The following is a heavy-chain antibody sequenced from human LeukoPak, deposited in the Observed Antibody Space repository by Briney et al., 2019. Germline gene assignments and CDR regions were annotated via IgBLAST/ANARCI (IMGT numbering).Heavy chain of an antibody. D-gene: IGHD3-3*01. V-gene: IGHV3-33*01. CDR2: IWYDGSNK. Sequence: GGSLRLSCAASGFTFSSYGMHWVRQAPGKGLEWVAVIWYDGSNKYYADSVKGRFTISRDNSKNTLYLQMNSLRGEDAAVYYCATDRSLAPNYYYGMDVWGPGTTVTVSS. J-gene: IGHJ6*02. CDR1: GFTFSSYG. CDR3: ATDRSLAPNYYYGMDV.